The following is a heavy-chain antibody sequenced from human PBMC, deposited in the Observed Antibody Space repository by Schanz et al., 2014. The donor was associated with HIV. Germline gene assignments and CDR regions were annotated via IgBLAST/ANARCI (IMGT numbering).Heavy chain of an antibody. Sequence: VQLVESGGGLIQPGGSLRLSCAASGFTFSNYAMHWVRKERGNGREGVAVISYDGSNRCYADSVKGRFTISRDNSKNTLYLQMNSLRVEDTAVYYCVRSARWGSAPNPWWFDPWG. CDR1: GFTFSNYA. CDR3: VRSARWGSAPNPWWFDP. J-gene: IGHJ5*02. V-gene: IGHV3-30-3*01. D-gene: IGHD6-25*01. CDR2: ISYDGSNR.